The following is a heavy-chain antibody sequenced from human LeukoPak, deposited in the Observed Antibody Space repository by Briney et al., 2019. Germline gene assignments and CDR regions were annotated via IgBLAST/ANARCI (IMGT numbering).Heavy chain of an antibody. Sequence: SETLFLTCTVSGGSISAYYWSWIRQSPGKGLEWIGYIYYSGTTNYNPSLKSRVTISVDKSKNHFSLNLSSVTAADTAVYYCARGTNYYNYGMDVWGQGTTVTVSS. J-gene: IGHJ6*02. D-gene: IGHD3-3*01. CDR2: IYYSGTT. CDR1: GGSISAYY. CDR3: ARGTNYYNYGMDV. V-gene: IGHV4-59*01.